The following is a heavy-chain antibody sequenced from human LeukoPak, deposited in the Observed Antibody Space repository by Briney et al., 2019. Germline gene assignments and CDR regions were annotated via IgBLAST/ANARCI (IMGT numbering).Heavy chain of an antibody. CDR1: GFTFSSYA. D-gene: IGHD3-22*01. J-gene: IGHJ4*02. CDR2: ISSSGGST. Sequence: GGSLRLSCAASGFTFSSYAMSWVRQAPGKGLEWVSTISSSGGSTYYADSVKGRFTISRDNSKNTLYLQMNSLRAEDTTAYYCAKVTSVLSGYYDYWGQGTLVTVSS. V-gene: IGHV3-23*01. CDR3: AKVTSVLSGYYDY.